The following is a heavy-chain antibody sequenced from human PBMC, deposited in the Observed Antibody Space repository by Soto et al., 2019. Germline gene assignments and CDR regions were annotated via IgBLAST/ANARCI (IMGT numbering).Heavy chain of an antibody. CDR1: GFTFSSYS. Sequence: SLRLSCAASGFTFSSYSMNWVRQAPGKGLEWVSSISSSSSYIYYADSVKGRFTISRDNAKNSLYLQMNSLRAEDTAVYYCAKNGYDPPYYYYMDVWGKGTTVTVSS. CDR2: ISSSSSYI. D-gene: IGHD5-12*01. V-gene: IGHV3-21*01. J-gene: IGHJ6*03. CDR3: AKNGYDPPYYYYMDV.